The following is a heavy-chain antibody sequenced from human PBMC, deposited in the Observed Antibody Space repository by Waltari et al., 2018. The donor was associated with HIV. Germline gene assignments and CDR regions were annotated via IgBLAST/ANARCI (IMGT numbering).Heavy chain of an antibody. V-gene: IGHV3-30*04. J-gene: IGHJ4*02. CDR2: ISYYGSNK. Sequence: QVQLVESGGGVVQPGRSLRLSCAASGFTFSSYAMHWVRQAPGKGVEWVAVISYYGSNKYYADAVKGRFTISRDNSKNTLYLQMNSLRAEDTAVYYCARGPSGWYYFDYWGQGTLVTVSS. CDR3: ARGPSGWYYFDY. CDR1: GFTFSSYA. D-gene: IGHD6-19*01.